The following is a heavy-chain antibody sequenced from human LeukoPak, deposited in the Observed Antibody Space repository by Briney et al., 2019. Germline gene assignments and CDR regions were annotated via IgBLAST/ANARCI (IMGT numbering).Heavy chain of an antibody. D-gene: IGHD3-3*01. Sequence: SGRSLRLSCAASGFTFSSYGMHCVRQAPGKGLEWVAVIWYDGSNKHYADSVKGRFTISRDNSKNTLYLQMNSLRAEDTAVYYCARDQRYGFLEWLSAYYFDYWGQGTLVTVSS. CDR2: IWYDGSNK. V-gene: IGHV3-33*01. CDR1: GFTFSSYG. J-gene: IGHJ4*02. CDR3: ARDQRYGFLEWLSAYYFDY.